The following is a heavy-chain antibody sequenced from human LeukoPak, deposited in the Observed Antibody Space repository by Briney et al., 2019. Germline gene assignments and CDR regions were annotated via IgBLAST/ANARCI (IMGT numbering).Heavy chain of an antibody. CDR3: AKVSEDTSGFHFDY. J-gene: IGHJ4*02. CDR2: ISGSGGST. V-gene: IGHV3-23*01. Sequence: GGSPRLSCAASGFTFSSYAMSWVRQAPGKGLEWVATISGSGGSTYYADSVNGRFTISRDNSKNTLSLQMNSLRAEDTAIYYCAKVSEDTSGFHFDYWGQGTLVTVSS. D-gene: IGHD3-22*01. CDR1: GFTFSSYA.